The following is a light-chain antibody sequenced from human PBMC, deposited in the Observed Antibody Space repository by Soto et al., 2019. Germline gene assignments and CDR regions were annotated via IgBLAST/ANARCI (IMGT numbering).Light chain of an antibody. J-gene: IGKJ2*01. V-gene: IGKV1-39*01. CDR2: AAS. Sequence: DIQMTQSPSSLSASVGDRVTITCRASQSISGDLNWYQQKPGKAPKLLMYAASNLQSAVPSRFSGSGSGTDFTLTISSLQPEDFATYYCQQSYSTPRTFGQGTTLEN. CDR3: QQSYSTPRT. CDR1: QSISGD.